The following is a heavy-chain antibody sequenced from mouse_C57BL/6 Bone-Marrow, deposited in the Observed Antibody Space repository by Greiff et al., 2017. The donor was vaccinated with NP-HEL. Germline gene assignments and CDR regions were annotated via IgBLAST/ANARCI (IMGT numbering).Heavy chain of an antibody. CDR2: ISYDGSN. D-gene: IGHD2-4*01. CDR1: GYSITSGYY. V-gene: IGHV3-6*01. CDR3: ASSIYDYESLDY. J-gene: IGHJ2*01. Sequence: EVQLQESGPGLVKPSQSLSLTCSVTGYSITSGYYWNWIRQFPGNKLEWMGYISYDGSNNYNPSLKNRISITRDTSKNQFFLKLNSVTTEDTATYYCASSIYDYESLDYWGQGTTLTVSS.